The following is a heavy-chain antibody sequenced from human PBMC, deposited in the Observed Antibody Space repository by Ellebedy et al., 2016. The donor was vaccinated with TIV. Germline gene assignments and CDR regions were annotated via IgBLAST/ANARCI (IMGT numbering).Heavy chain of an antibody. V-gene: IGHV3-30*14. Sequence: GGSLRLXXAASGFTLSDYAMHWVRQAPGKGLEWVAVISDDGNNKYYVDSVKGRFTISRDNSKNTLYLQMSSLRAEDTAVYYCVKGGMITFGGVIAKYYFDYWGQGTLVTVSS. J-gene: IGHJ4*02. CDR1: GFTLSDYA. CDR2: ISDDGNNK. CDR3: VKGGMITFGGVIAKYYFDY. D-gene: IGHD3-16*02.